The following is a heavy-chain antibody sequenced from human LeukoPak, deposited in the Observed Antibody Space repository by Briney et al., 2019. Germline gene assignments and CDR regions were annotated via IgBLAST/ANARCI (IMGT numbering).Heavy chain of an antibody. Sequence: GGSLRLSCAASGFTVSSNHVSWVRQAPGKGLEWVSVLYSGDNTYYADSVKGRFTISRDNSKNTLYLQMNSLRAEDTAVYYCARVRSYGSGFDYWGQGTLVTVSS. CDR2: LYSGDNT. CDR3: ARVRSYGSGFDY. V-gene: IGHV3-53*01. CDR1: GFTVSSNH. J-gene: IGHJ4*02. D-gene: IGHD3-10*01.